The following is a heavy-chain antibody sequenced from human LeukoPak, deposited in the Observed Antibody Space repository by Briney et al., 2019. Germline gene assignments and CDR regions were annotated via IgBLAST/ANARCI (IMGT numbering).Heavy chain of an antibody. CDR3: AREGSGYAY. J-gene: IGHJ4*02. D-gene: IGHD3-22*01. CDR1: GFTFSDYS. Sequence: GGSLRLSCAASGFTFSDYSMNWVRQAPGKGLEWVSYITSSSSIIYYADSVKGRFTISRDNAKNSVYLQMNSLRAEDTAVYYCAREGSGYAYWGQGTQVTVSS. V-gene: IGHV3-48*01. CDR2: ITSSSSII.